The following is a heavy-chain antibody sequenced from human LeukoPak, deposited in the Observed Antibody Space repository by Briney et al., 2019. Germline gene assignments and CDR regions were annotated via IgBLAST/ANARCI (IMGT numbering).Heavy chain of an antibody. J-gene: IGHJ4*02. D-gene: IGHD2-21*02. CDR1: GFTFSSYW. V-gene: IGHV3-74*01. CDR3: ARSKGDCGGDCTYYFDY. CDR2: INSDGSST. Sequence: GGSLRLSCAASGFTFSSYWMHWVRQAPGKGLVWVSRINSDGSSTSYADSVKGRFTISRDNAENTLYLQMNSLRAEDTAVYYCARSKGDCGGDCTYYFDYWGQGTLVTVSS.